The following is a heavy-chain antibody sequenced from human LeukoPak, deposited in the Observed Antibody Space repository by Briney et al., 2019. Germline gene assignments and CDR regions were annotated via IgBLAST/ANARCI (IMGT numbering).Heavy chain of an antibody. CDR3: AKEWAYGSGSYHY. CDR1: GLTLSSNA. V-gene: IGHV3-23*01. CDR2: ISDSGGST. J-gene: IGHJ4*02. D-gene: IGHD3-10*01. Sequence: PGGSLRLSCAASGLTLSSNAMSWVRQAPGKGLEWVSGISDSGGSTYYADSAKGRFTISRDKSKNTFFLQMNSLRAEDTAVYYCAKEWAYGSGSYHYWGQGTLVTVSS.